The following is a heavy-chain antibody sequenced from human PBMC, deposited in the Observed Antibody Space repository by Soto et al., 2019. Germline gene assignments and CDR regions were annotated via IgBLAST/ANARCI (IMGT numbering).Heavy chain of an antibody. V-gene: IGHV1-69*13. J-gene: IGHJ4*02. D-gene: IGHD6-25*01. Sequence: SVKVSCKASGGTFSSYAISWVRQAPGQGLEWMGGIIPIFGTANYAQKFQGRVTITADESASTAYMELSSLRSEDTAVYYCAREGTGSSGYDYWGQGTLVTVSS. CDR3: AREGTGSSGYDY. CDR2: IIPIFGTA. CDR1: GGTFSSYA.